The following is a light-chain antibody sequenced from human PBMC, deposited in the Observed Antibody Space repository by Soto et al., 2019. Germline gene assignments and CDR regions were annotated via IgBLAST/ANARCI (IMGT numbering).Light chain of an antibody. Sequence: QSVLTQPPSASGTPGQRLTISCSGSTFNIGSNYVYWYQQLPGTAPKLLIYTNDQRPSGVPDRFSGSKSGTAASLAISGLRSEDEADYYCAAWDDSLSGRWVFGGGTKVTVL. CDR2: TND. V-gene: IGLV1-47*02. CDR3: AAWDDSLSGRWV. CDR1: TFNIGSNY. J-gene: IGLJ3*02.